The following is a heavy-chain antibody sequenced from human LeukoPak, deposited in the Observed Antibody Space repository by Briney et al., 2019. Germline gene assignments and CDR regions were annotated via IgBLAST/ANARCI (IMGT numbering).Heavy chain of an antibody. V-gene: IGHV4-61*02. J-gene: IGHJ3*02. CDR1: GGSISSGSYY. CDR2: TYTSGST. CDR3: ARGAPPGI. Sequence: PSQTLSLTCTVSGGSISSGSYYWSWIRQPAGKGLEWIGRTYTSGSTNYNPSLKSRVTISVDTSKNQFSLKLSSVTAADTAVYYCARGAPPGIWGQGTMGTVSS.